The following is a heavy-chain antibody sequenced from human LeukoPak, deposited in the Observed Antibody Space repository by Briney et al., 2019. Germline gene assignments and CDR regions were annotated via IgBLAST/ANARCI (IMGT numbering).Heavy chain of an antibody. CDR3: AREGITMVRGVIITQADAFDI. J-gene: IGHJ3*02. CDR2: IKQDGSEK. D-gene: IGHD3-10*01. Sequence: QPGGSLRLSCAASGFTFSSYWMSWVRQAPGKGLEWVANIKQDGSEKYYVDSVKGRFTISRDNAKNSLYLQMNSLRAEDTAVYYCAREGITMVRGVIITQADAFDIWGQGTMVTVSS. CDR1: GFTFSSYW. V-gene: IGHV3-7*01.